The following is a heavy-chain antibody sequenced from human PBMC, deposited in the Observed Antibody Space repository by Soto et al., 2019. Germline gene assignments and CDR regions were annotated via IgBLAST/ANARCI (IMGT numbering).Heavy chain of an antibody. CDR2: IYHNWNT. CDR3: ARENGGIAHLEY. V-gene: IGHV4-4*02. CDR1: GGSISTTNW. Sequence: QLPLQESGPGLVKPSGTLSLTCAVSGGSISTTNWWCWVRQSPGRGVEWSGEIYHNWNTNYNPPLRIRVTMSMDKSNNHFSLDLTSVTAADTAVYYCARENGGIAHLEYWGQGDLVTVSS. J-gene: IGHJ4*02. D-gene: IGHD3-3*02.